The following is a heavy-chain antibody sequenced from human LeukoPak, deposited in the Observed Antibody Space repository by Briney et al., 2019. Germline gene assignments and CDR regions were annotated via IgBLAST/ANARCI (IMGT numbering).Heavy chain of an antibody. CDR1: GYSFTSYW. CDR3: ARQWDYGSGSYYFSEFDP. CDR2: IYPGDSDT. V-gene: IGHV5-51*01. Sequence: GESLKISCKGSGYSFTSYWIGWVRQMPGKGLEWMGIIYPGDSDTRYSPSFQGQVTISADKSISTAYLQWSSRKASDTAMYYCARQWDYGSGSYYFSEFDPWGQGTLVTVSS. J-gene: IGHJ5*02. D-gene: IGHD3-10*01.